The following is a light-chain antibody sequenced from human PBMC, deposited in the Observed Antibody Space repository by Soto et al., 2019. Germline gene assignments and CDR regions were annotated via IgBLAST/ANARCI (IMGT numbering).Light chain of an antibody. Sequence: EIVLTQSPCTLSLSPGERATLSCRASQSVRSSFLAWYQQKPGQAPRLLIYGASSRATGIPDRFSGSGSGTDFTLTISRLEPEDFAVYYCQQSNNWPWTFGQGTKVDIK. CDR2: GAS. CDR1: QSVRSSF. J-gene: IGKJ1*01. V-gene: IGKV3-20*01. CDR3: QQSNNWPWT.